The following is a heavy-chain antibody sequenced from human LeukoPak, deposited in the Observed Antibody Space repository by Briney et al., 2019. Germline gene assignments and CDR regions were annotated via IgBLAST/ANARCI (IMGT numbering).Heavy chain of an antibody. Sequence: GGSLRLSCAASGFTFDDYAMHWVRQAPGKGLEGVSGISWNSGSIGYADSVKGRFTISRDNAKNSLYLQMNSLRAEDTALYYCAKDISDTAGFYFDYWGQGTLVTVSS. D-gene: IGHD5-18*01. V-gene: IGHV3-9*01. CDR2: ISWNSGSI. J-gene: IGHJ4*02. CDR3: AKDISDTAGFYFDY. CDR1: GFTFDDYA.